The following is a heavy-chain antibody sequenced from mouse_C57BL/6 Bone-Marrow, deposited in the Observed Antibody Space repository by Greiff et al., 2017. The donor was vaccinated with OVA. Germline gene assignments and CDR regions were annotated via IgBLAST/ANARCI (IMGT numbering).Heavy chain of an antibody. CDR3: AKSFGYYKKGAMDY. V-gene: IGHV1-80*01. D-gene: IGHD2-3*01. Sequence: QVQLQQSGAELVKPEASVKISCKASGYAFSSYWMNWVKQRPGKGLEWIGQIYPGDGDTNYNEKFKGKATLTADKSSSTAYMHLSSLTSEDFAVYYCAKSFGYYKKGAMDYWGQGTSVTVSS. J-gene: IGHJ4*01. CDR1: GYAFSSYW. CDR2: IYPGDGDT.